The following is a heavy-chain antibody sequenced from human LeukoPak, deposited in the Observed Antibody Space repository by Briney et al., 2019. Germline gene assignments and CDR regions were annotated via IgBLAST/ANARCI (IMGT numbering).Heavy chain of an antibody. V-gene: IGHV3-30*03. CDR3: ASTMVRGVITDY. D-gene: IGHD3-10*01. CDR2: ISYDGSNK. CDR1: GFTFSTYG. J-gene: IGHJ4*02. Sequence: GGSLRLSCAASGFTFSTYGMHWVRQAPGKGLEWVAVISYDGSNKYYADSVKGRFTISRDNSKNTLYLQMNSLRAEDTAVYYCASTMVRGVITDYWGQGTLVTVSS.